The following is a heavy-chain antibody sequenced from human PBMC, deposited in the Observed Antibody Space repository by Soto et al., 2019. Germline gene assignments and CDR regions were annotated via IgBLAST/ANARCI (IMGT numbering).Heavy chain of an antibody. CDR2: ISGSGGST. CDR3: AKDIGRVEVVAATLNWFDP. Sequence: EVQLLESGGGLVQPGGSLRLSCAASGFTFSSYAMSWVRQAPGKGLEWVSAISGSGGSTYYADSVKGRFTISRDNSKNTLYLQMNSLRAEDTAVYYCAKDIGRVEVVAATLNWFDPWGQGTLVTVSS. CDR1: GFTFSSYA. J-gene: IGHJ5*02. D-gene: IGHD2-15*01. V-gene: IGHV3-23*01.